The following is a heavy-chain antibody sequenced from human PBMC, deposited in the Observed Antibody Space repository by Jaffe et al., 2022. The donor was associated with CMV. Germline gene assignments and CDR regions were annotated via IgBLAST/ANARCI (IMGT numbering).Heavy chain of an antibody. Sequence: QVQLQESGPGLVKPSETLSLTCTVSGGSVSSGSYYWSWIRQPPGKGLEWIGYIYYSGSTNYNPSLKSRVTISVDTSKNQFSLKLSSVTAADTAVYYCARVDTFGGLLLSFDYWGQGTLVTVSS. V-gene: IGHV4-61*01. J-gene: IGHJ4*02. D-gene: IGHD3-16*01. CDR1: GGSVSSGSYY. CDR3: ARVDTFGGLLLSFDY. CDR2: IYYSGST.